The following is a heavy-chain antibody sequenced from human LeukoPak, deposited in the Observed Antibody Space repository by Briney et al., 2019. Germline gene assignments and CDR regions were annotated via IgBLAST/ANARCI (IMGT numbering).Heavy chain of an antibody. Sequence: GGSLRLSCAASGFTFSNYDMHWVRQTTREGLEWISAIDTAGDTYYPGSVKGRFTISREDAKNALYLQINSLRAEDTAVYYRATYWRYFDWFLSDIWGLGTMVTVSS. D-gene: IGHD3-9*01. CDR2: IDTAGDT. V-gene: IGHV3-13*04. CDR3: ATYWRYFDWFLSDI. J-gene: IGHJ3*02. CDR1: GFTFSNYD.